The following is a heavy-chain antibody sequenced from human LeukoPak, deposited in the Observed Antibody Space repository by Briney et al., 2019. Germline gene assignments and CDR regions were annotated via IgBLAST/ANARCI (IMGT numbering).Heavy chain of an antibody. CDR1: GDSISSHNW. Sequence: SGTLSLTCAVSGDSISSHNWWSWVRQTPGKGLEWIGEAFHSGNTNYNPSLESRVTISVDKSKNHLSLKLNSVTAADTAVYFCARGPAIFYYLDYWGQGALVIVSS. V-gene: IGHV4-4*02. CDR2: AFHSGNT. CDR3: ARGPAIFYYLDY. D-gene: IGHD3-3*02. J-gene: IGHJ4*02.